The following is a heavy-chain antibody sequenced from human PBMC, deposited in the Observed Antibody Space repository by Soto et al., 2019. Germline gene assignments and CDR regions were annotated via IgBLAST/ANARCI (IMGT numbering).Heavy chain of an antibody. J-gene: IGHJ6*03. D-gene: IGHD2-2*01. CDR1: GFTFSSYS. Sequence: GGSLRLSCVASGFTFSSYSMNWVRQAPGKGLEWVSSISSSSSYIYYADSVKGRFTISRDNAKNSLYLQMNSLRAEDTAVYYCARVVVVPAARYEDYYYYMDVWGKGTTVTVSS. CDR3: ARVVVVPAARYEDYYYYMDV. V-gene: IGHV3-21*01. CDR2: ISSSSSYI.